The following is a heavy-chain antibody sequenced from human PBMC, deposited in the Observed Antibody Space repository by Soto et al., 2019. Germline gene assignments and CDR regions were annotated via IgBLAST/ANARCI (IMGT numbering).Heavy chain of an antibody. Sequence: DVHLVESGGGLVQPGGSLRLSCAVSGFPFSTYAMHWVRQAPGKGLEWISYINSDSTTTFHADSVKGRFTVSRDNAKNSLYLQMSSLRHEDPAVYYCARDLSHWGQGTLVPVSS. CDR2: INSDSTTT. J-gene: IGHJ4*02. V-gene: IGHV3-48*02. CDR1: GFPFSTYA. CDR3: ARDLSH.